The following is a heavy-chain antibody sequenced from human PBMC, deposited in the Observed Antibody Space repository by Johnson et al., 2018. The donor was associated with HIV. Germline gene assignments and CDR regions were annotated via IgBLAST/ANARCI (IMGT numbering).Heavy chain of an antibody. CDR1: GFTFSSYW. D-gene: IGHD2-2*01. CDR3: ARETGDPVVPAARDAFDI. V-gene: IGHV3-7*01. J-gene: IGHJ3*02. CDR2: IKQDGSEN. Sequence: EVQLVESGGGLVQPGGSLRLSCAASGFTFSSYWMSWVRQAPGKGLEWVANIKQDGSENYYVDSVKGRFTISRDNAKNSLYLQMNSLRAEDTAVYYCARETGDPVVPAARDAFDIWGQGTMVTVSS.